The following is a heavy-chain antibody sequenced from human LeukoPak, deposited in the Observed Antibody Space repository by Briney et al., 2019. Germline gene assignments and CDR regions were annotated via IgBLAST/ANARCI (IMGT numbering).Heavy chain of an antibody. CDR3: LSDGFDI. J-gene: IGHJ3*02. CDR1: GYSLTKVS. V-gene: IGHV1-24*01. CDR2: VDPEDAKT. Sequence: ASGTLSCNLSGYSLTKVSIYWDRQPPGKGLEWMGGVDPEDAKTVYAQKFQGRVTLTEDTSTDTVYMELSSLRSEDTAMYYCLSDGFDIWGQGTMVTVSS.